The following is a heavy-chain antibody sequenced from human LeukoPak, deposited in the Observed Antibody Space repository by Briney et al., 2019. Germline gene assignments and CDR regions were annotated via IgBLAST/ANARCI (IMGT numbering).Heavy chain of an antibody. CDR1: GGSISSYY. D-gene: IGHD6-13*01. CDR2: IYISGST. J-gene: IGHJ6*03. Sequence: PSETLSLTCTVSGGSISSYYWSWIRQPAGKGLEWIGRIYISGSTNYNPSLNSRVTISVDTSKNQFSLRLSSVTAADTAVYYCVRGGSSSWPYYYYYMDVWGKGTTVTVSS. V-gene: IGHV4-4*07. CDR3: VRGGSSSWPYYYYYMDV.